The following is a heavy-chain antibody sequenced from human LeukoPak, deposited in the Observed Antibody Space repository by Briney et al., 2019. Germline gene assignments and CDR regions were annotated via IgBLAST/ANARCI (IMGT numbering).Heavy chain of an antibody. CDR2: IYYTGST. CDR1: GGSISTYY. Sequence: SETLSLTCTLSGGSISTYYWSWVRQPPGKGLEWIGYIYYTGSTDYNPSLKSRVTISVDTSKNQFSLKLSSVTAAATAVYYCARVTRYYYDSSGYSDYWGQGTLVTVSS. D-gene: IGHD3-22*01. CDR3: ARVTRYYYDSSGYSDY. J-gene: IGHJ4*02. V-gene: IGHV4-59*12.